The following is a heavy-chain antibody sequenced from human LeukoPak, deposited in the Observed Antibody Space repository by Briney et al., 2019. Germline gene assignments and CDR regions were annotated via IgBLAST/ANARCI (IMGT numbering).Heavy chain of an antibody. D-gene: IGHD6-25*01. J-gene: IGHJ4*02. V-gene: IGHV5-51*01. CDR1: GYSFTTYW. Sequence: GESLKISFKSSGYSFTTYWIGWVRQMPGKGLEWIGIIYPADSDTRYSPSFQGQVTMSADKSINTAYLQWSSLKASDTAMYYCARHSTADYWGQGTLVTVSS. CDR3: ARHSTADY. CDR2: IYPADSDT.